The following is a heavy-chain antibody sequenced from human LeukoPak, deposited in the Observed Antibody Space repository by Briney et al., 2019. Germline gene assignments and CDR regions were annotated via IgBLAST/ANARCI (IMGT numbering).Heavy chain of an antibody. D-gene: IGHD3-22*01. CDR1: SGSISSYY. Sequence: SETLSLTCTVPSGSISSYYWSWIRQPPGKGLEWIGFFYYTGSTNYNPSLKSRVTISVDTSKNQFSLKLSSVTAADTAVYYCARVLPNYYDSSGYYYISYYFDYWGQGTLVTVSS. CDR2: FYYTGST. J-gene: IGHJ4*02. V-gene: IGHV4-59*01. CDR3: ARVLPNYYDSSGYYYISYYFDY.